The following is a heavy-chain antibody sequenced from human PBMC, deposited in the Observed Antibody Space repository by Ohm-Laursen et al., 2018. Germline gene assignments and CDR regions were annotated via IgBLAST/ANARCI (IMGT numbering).Heavy chain of an antibody. Sequence: GSSVKVSCKVSGYSFVSYGIGWVRQAPGEGLEWMGWISAYNTYTNYAQKFQGRVTMTTDTPTRTAYMELGSLRSDDTAIYYCVRRESHLLGVFDYWGQGTLVTVSS. CDR2: ISAYNTYT. CDR3: VRRESHLLGVFDY. V-gene: IGHV1-18*01. CDR1: GYSFVSYG. D-gene: IGHD3-16*01. J-gene: IGHJ4*02.